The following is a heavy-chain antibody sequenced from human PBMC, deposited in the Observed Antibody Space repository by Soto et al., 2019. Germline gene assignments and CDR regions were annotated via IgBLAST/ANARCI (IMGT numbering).Heavy chain of an antibody. J-gene: IGHJ5*01. V-gene: IGHV3-30*18. CDR2: ISYDGSNK. D-gene: IGHD3-22*01. Sequence: GGSLRHSYGASGFTFSSYGMLWVRQAPDKGLEWVAVISYDGSNKYYADSVKGRFTISRDNSKNTLYLQMNSLRAEDTVVYYCAKGGDSSGLSSYDFHSWGHG. CDR1: GFTFSSYG. CDR3: AKGGDSSGLSSYDFHS.